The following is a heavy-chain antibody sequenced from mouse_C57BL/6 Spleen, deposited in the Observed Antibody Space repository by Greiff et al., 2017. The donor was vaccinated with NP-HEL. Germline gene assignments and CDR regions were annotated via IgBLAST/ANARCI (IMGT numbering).Heavy chain of an antibody. Sequence: QVQLQQSGAELARPGASVKLSCKASGYTFSSYGISWVKQRTGQGLEWIGEIYPRSGNTYYNEKFKGKATLTADKSSSTAYMELRSLTSEDTAVYCCAREGPIYYGYDERAWFAYWGQGTLVTVSA. V-gene: IGHV1-81*01. J-gene: IGHJ3*01. D-gene: IGHD2-2*01. CDR3: AREGPIYYGYDERAWFAY. CDR2: IYPRSGNT. CDR1: GYTFSSYG.